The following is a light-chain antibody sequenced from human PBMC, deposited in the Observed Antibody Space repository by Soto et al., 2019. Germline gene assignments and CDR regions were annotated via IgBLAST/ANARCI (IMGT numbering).Light chain of an antibody. J-gene: IGLJ3*02. CDR1: SSNIGSNY. CDR2: RNN. V-gene: IGLV1-47*01. CDR3: SAWDESLSGWV. Sequence: QSVLTQPPSASGTPGQRVTISCSGSSSNIGSNYVYWYQQLPGTDPKLLIYRNNQRPSWGPDRFSGSKSGTSASLAISGLRYEDEADYYCSAWDESLSGWVFGGGTKLTVL.